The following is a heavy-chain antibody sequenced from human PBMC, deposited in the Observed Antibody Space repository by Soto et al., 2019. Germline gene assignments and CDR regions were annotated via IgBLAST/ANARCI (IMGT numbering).Heavy chain of an antibody. CDR3: ARVYDTALAPSF. CDR2: INHLTTT. J-gene: IGHJ4*02. Sequence: ETLSLTCAVYGGSFSSYHWSWIRQTPGKGLEWIGEINHLTTTNYNPSLKSRVIISLDTPKNQFSLKLSSVTAADTAVYYCARVYDTALAPSFWGQGILVTVSS. CDR1: GGSFSSYH. D-gene: IGHD5-18*01. V-gene: IGHV4-34*01.